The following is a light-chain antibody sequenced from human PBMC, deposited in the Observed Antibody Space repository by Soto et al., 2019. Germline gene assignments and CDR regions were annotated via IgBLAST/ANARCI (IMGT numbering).Light chain of an antibody. CDR1: SGDVGRYNL. J-gene: IGLJ1*01. CDR2: EVA. Sequence: SGPTHPASVTGSAGRSITIPCTGNSGDVGRYNLVSWYQQHPGKAPKLLIYEVAERPSVVSNRFSGSKSGNTASLTISGLQAEDEADYYCSSYTSSSTLLGVFGTGTKVTGL. CDR3: SSYTSSSTLLGV. V-gene: IGLV2-14*02.